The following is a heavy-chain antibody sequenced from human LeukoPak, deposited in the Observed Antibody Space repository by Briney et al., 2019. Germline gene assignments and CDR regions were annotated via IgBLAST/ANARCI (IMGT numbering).Heavy chain of an antibody. CDR3: ARDRGYSSGWNYYFDY. Sequence: GGSLRLSCAASGFTVSSNYMSWVRQAPGKGLEWVTVIYSGGSTYYADSVKGRFTISRDNSKNTLYLQMKSLRAEDTAVYYCARDRGYSSGWNYYFDYWGQGTLVTVSS. V-gene: IGHV3-53*01. J-gene: IGHJ4*02. CDR1: GFTVSSNY. D-gene: IGHD6-19*01. CDR2: IYSGGST.